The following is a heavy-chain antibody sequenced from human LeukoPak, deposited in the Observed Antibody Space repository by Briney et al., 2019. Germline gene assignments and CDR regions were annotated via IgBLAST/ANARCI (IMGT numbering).Heavy chain of an antibody. CDR1: GFTFSSYA. Sequence: GGSLRLSCAASGFTFSSYAMSWVRQAPGKGLEWVSAISGSGGSTYYADSVKGRFTISRDNSKNTLYLLMNSLRAEDTAVYYCAKEGGFTHYDFWGGYPLDYWGQGTLVTVSS. J-gene: IGHJ4*02. CDR3: AKEGGFTHYDFWGGYPLDY. CDR2: ISGSGGST. D-gene: IGHD3-3*01. V-gene: IGHV3-23*01.